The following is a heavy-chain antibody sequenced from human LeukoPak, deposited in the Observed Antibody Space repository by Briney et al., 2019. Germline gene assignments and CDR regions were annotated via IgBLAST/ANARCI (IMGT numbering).Heavy chain of an antibody. J-gene: IGHJ1*01. CDR1: EFTFSSYA. CDR2: ISSDGSNK. V-gene: IGHV3-30-3*01. D-gene: IGHD6-13*01. Sequence: GGSLRLSCAASEFTFSSYAMHWVRQAPGKGLEWVAVISSDGSNKYYTDSVKGRFTISRDNSKNTLYQQMNSLRAEDTAVFYCARGCSSSWYGCFQHWGQGTLVTVSS. CDR3: ARGCSSSWYGCFQH.